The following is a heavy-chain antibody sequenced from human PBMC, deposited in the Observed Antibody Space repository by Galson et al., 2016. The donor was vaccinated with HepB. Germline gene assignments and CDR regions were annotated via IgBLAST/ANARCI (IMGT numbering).Heavy chain of an antibody. Sequence: QSGAEVKKPGESLRISCKGSGYSFTSYWITWVRQMPGKGLEWMGTIDPSDAYTNYSPSFQGHVTISHDKSTSTAYLQWSSLKASDTAMYYCARTLRVTPMVTFLHHDYYYSDVWGKWTPVPVAS. D-gene: IGHD5-18*01. V-gene: IGHV5-10-1*01. CDR3: ARTLRVTPMVTFLHHDYYYSDV. CDR2: IDPSDAYT. CDR1: GYSFTSYW. J-gene: IGHJ6*03.